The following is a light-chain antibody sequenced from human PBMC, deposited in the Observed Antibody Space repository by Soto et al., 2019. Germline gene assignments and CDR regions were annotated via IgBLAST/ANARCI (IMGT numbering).Light chain of an antibody. CDR3: SSYTRIRTYV. CDR2: DVS. Sequence: QSVLTQPASLSGSPGQSSSISCTGTSSDVGAYNYVSWYQQHPGKAPKLLIYDVSNRPSGVSSRFSGSKSGNTASLTISGLQAEDEADYYCSSYTRIRTYVFGTGTKVTVL. J-gene: IGLJ1*01. CDR1: SSDVGAYNY. V-gene: IGLV2-14*01.